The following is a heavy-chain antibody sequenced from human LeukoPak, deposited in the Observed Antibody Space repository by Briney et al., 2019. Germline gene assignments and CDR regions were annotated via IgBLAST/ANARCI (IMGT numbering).Heavy chain of an antibody. CDR1: GGSFSGDY. D-gene: IGHD5-12*01. V-gene: IGHV4-34*01. J-gene: IGHJ4*02. CDR2: INHSGST. Sequence: SETLPLTCAVYGGSFSGDYWSWIRQPPGKGLEWIGEINHSGSTNYNPSLKSRVTISVDTSKNQFSLKLSSVTAADTAVYYCARQAWLLDYWGPGTLVTVAS. CDR3: ARQAWLLDY.